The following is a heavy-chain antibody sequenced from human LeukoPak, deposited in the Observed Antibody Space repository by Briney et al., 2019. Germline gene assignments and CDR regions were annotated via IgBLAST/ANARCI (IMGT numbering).Heavy chain of an antibody. D-gene: IGHD2-2*01. CDR1: GFTFSSYS. J-gene: IGHJ3*02. CDR3: ARYEYRSSTSCYFGAFDI. V-gene: IGHV3-21*01. CDR2: ISSSSSYI. Sequence: PGGSLRLSCAASGFTFSSYSMNWVRQAPGKGLEWVSSISSSSSYIYYADSVKGRFTISRDNAKNSLYLQMNSLRAEDTAVYYCARYEYRSSTSCYFGAFDIWGQGTMVTVSS.